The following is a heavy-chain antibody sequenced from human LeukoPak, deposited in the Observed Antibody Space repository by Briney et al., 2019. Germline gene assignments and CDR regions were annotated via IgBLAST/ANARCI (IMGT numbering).Heavy chain of an antibody. Sequence: SGPTLVKPTQTLTLTRTFSGFSLSSLSEGVGWIRRTPGKALEWLGVIYWNDGQRYSPSLQGRLTIAKDTSKNQVILTMINMDPADTGTYYCAHLTMLPGINWFDPWGQGTLVTVAS. CDR2: IYWNDGQ. D-gene: IGHD3-16*01. CDR3: AHLTMLPGINWFDP. CDR1: GFSLSSLSEG. V-gene: IGHV2-5*01. J-gene: IGHJ5*02.